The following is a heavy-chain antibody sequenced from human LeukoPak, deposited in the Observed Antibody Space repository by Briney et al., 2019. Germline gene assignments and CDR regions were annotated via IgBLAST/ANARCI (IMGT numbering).Heavy chain of an antibody. J-gene: IGHJ1*01. CDR1: GFTFSDYY. D-gene: IGHD2-21*02. CDR2: ISSSGSTI. Sequence: GGSLRLSCAASGFTFSDYYMSWIRQAPGKGLEWVSYISSSGSTIYYADSVKGRFTISRDNAQNSMYLQMNSLRVEDTAVYYCTSWGDTTAEYFQRWGQGTLVTVSS. CDR3: TSWGDTTAEYFQR. V-gene: IGHV3-11*04.